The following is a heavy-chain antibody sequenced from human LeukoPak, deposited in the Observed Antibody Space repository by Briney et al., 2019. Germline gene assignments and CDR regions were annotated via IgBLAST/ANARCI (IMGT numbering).Heavy chain of an antibody. CDR3: ARGVVLGQDDAFDI. J-gene: IGHJ3*02. Sequence: PSETLSLTCTVSGGSISNYYWSWIRQPPGKGLEWIGYIFYRGSIDYSPSLQSRATISVDTSKNHLSLRLTSVTAADTAVYFCARGVVLGQDDAFDIWGRGTMVTVSS. CDR1: GGSISNYY. D-gene: IGHD3/OR15-3a*01. V-gene: IGHV4-59*12. CDR2: IFYRGSI.